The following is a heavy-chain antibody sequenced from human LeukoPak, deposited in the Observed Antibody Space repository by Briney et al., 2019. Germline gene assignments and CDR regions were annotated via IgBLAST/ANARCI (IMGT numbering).Heavy chain of an antibody. Sequence: ASVKVSCKASGYTFTSYGIGWVRQAPGQGLEWMGWISAYNGNTNYAQKLQGRVTMTTDTSTSTAYMELRSLRSDDTAVYYCARDPYYYDSSGYYYYYYMDVWGKGTTVTVSS. CDR3: ARDPYYYDSSGYYYYYYMDV. CDR1: GYTFTSYG. CDR2: ISAYNGNT. J-gene: IGHJ6*03. V-gene: IGHV1-18*01. D-gene: IGHD3-22*01.